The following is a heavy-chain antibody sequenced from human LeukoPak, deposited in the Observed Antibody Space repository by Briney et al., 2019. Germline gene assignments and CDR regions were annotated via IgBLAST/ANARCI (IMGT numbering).Heavy chain of an antibody. J-gene: IGHJ4*02. CDR2: ISSSSSYI. D-gene: IGHD3-3*01. V-gene: IGHV3-21*01. CDR3: ARDPITNYDFWSGYLYYFDY. CDR1: GFTFSSYS. Sequence: PGGSLRLSCAASGFTFSSYSMNWVRQAPGKGLEWVSSISSSSSYIYSADSVKGRFTISRDNAKNSLYLQMNSLRAEDTAVYYCARDPITNYDFWSGYLYYFDYWGQGTLVTVSS.